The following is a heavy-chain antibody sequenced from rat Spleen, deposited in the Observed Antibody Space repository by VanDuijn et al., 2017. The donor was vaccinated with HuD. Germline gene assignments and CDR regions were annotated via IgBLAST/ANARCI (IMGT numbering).Heavy chain of an antibody. Sequence: EVKLVESGGGLVQPGRSLKLSCAASGFTFSDYGMAWVRQAPKKGLEWVATIIFDGSSTYYRDSVKGRFTISRDNAKSTLSLQMDSLRSEDTATYYCARRHYGYTDYFDYWGQGVMVTVSS. CDR1: GFTFSDYG. D-gene: IGHD1-9*01. CDR3: ARRHYGYTDYFDY. CDR2: IIFDGSST. V-gene: IGHV5-17*01. J-gene: IGHJ2*01.